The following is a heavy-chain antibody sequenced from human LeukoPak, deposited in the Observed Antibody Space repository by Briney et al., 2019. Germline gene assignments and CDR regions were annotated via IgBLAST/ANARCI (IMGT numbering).Heavy chain of an antibody. CDR3: AKRTYDDGAIFSLDV. CDR1: GFTSRTYD. Sequence: PGGSLSLSCAASGFTSRTYDMERVSQSPDKGLEWVAFIRYDGSDENYADSVKGRFTISRENSKNTLYLQMNSLRGEDTAVYYCAKRTYDDGAIFSLDV. V-gene: IGHV3-30*02. J-gene: IGHJ6*01. D-gene: IGHD3-3*01. CDR2: IRYDGSDE.